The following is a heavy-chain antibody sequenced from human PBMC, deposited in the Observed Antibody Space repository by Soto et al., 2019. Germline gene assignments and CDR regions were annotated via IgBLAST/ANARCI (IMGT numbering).Heavy chain of an antibody. V-gene: IGHV1-69*12. CDR1: GGTFSSYA. J-gene: IGHJ6*02. CDR2: IIPIFGTA. CDR3: ASHGGSSPEGRYCYGMDV. Sequence: QVQLVQSGAEVKKPGSSVKVSCKASGGTFSSYAISWVRQAPGQGLEWMGGIIPIFGTADYPQKFQGRVTITADEXTXTXXMALSTLRSEDTAVYYWASHGGSSPEGRYCYGMDVWGQGPTVTVSS. D-gene: IGHD1-26*01.